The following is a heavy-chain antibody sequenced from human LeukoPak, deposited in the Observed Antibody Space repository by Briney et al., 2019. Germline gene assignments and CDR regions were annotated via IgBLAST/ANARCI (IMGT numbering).Heavy chain of an antibody. CDR1: GGSISSSSYY. CDR3: ASPRFTNWFDP. J-gene: IGHJ5*02. Sequence: SKTVSLTCTVSGGSISSSSYYWGWIRQPPGRGLEWVGTINYRGNTYYSPSLKSRVTISVDASKSLFSLRLTSVTAADTAVYYCASPRFTNWFDPWGPGTLVTVSS. V-gene: IGHV4-39*02. D-gene: IGHD3-3*01. CDR2: INYRGNT.